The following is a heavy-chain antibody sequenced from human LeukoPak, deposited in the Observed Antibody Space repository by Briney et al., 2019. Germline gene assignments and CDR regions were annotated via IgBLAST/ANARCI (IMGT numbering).Heavy chain of an antibody. CDR1: GFTFSSYS. D-gene: IGHD6-13*01. J-gene: IGHJ4*02. Sequence: PGGSLRLSCAASGFTFSSYSMNWVRQPPGKGLEWIGEINHSGSTNYNPSLKSRVTISVDTSKNQFSLKLSSVTAADTAVYYCARGRYSSSWYGGNYFDYWGQGTLVTVSS. CDR2: INHSGST. V-gene: IGHV4-34*01. CDR3: ARGRYSSSWYGGNYFDY.